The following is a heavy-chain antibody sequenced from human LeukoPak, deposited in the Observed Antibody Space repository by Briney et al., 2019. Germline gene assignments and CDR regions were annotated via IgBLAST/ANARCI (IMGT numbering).Heavy chain of an antibody. Sequence: PSETLSLTCTVSGCSISSYYWSWLRQPAGKGLEWIGRIYTSWSTNYNPSLKSRVTISVDTSKNQFSLKLSSVTAADTAVYYCARGRYYYDSSGYYYGWFDPWGQGTLVTVSS. CDR2: IYTSWST. J-gene: IGHJ5*02. D-gene: IGHD3-22*01. CDR1: GCSISSYY. CDR3: ARGRYYYDSSGYYYGWFDP. V-gene: IGHV4-4*07.